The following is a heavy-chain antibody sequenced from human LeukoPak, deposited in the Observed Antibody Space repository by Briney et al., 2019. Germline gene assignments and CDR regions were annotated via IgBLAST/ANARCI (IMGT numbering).Heavy chain of an antibody. J-gene: IGHJ4*02. V-gene: IGHV3-9*01. CDR1: RFTFHDSA. D-gene: IGHD3-10*01. CDR3: AKDNGNGWLGEFAFDY. CDR2: IGFRIDNV. Sequence: PGGSLRLSCAASRFTFHDSAFHWVRQAPGKGLEWVAGIGFRIDNVDYADSVKDRFTISRDNAKKSLYLQMDSLRAEDTAFYYCAKDNGNGWLGEFAFDYWGQGILVTVSS.